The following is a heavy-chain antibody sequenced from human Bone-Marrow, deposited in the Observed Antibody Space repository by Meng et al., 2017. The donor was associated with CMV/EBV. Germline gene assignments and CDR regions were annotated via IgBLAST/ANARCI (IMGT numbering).Heavy chain of an antibody. CDR1: GYTFTGYY. J-gene: IGHJ4*02. CDR3: ARDLPGYYDSSVYSKAFDY. CDR2: INPNSGGT. V-gene: IGHV1-2*02. Sequence: ASVKVSCKASGYTFTGYYMHWVRQAPGQGLEWMGWINPNSGGTNYAQKFQGRVTMTRDTSISTAYMELSRLRSDDTAVYYCARDLPGYYDSSVYSKAFDYWGQGTLVTVSS. D-gene: IGHD3-22*01.